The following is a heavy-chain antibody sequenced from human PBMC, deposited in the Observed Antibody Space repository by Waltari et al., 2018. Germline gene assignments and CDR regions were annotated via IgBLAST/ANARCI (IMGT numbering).Heavy chain of an antibody. V-gene: IGHV4-38-2*01. D-gene: IGHD3-10*01. CDR1: GYSISSGYY. CDR2: IYHSGST. Sequence: QVQLQESGPGLVKPSETLSLTCAVSGYSISSGYYWGWIRQPPGKGLEWIGSIYHSGSTYYNPSLKSRVTISVDTSKNQFSLKLSAVTAADTAVYYCARHGYGSDAFDIWGQGTMVTVSS. J-gene: IGHJ3*02. CDR3: ARHGYGSDAFDI.